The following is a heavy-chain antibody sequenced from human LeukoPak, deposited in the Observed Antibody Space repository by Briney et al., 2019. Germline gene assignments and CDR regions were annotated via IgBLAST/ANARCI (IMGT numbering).Heavy chain of an antibody. CDR3: ARKSASGNYPLDY. J-gene: IGHJ4*02. CDR1: GFTFSSYG. CDR2: ISGSGGST. D-gene: IGHD3-10*01. V-gene: IGHV3-23*01. Sequence: GGTLRLSCAASGFTFSSYGMSWVRQAPGKGLEWVSAISGSGGSTYYADSVKGRFTISRDNSKNTLYLQMNSLRAEDTAVYYCARKSASGNYPLDYWGQGTLVTVSS.